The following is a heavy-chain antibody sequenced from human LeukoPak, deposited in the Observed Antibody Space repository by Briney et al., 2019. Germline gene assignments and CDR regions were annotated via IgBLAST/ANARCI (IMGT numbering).Heavy chain of an antibody. Sequence: GGSLTLSCAVSGFTLSSNWMHWVRQAPGKGLEWVSRMDDEGSGTSYADSVKGRFTISRDNAKNTVYLQMNSLRVEDSAVYYCATAFDYWGQGTLVTVSS. J-gene: IGHJ4*02. CDR2: MDDEGSGT. CDR1: GFTLSSNW. V-gene: IGHV3-74*01. CDR3: ATAFDY.